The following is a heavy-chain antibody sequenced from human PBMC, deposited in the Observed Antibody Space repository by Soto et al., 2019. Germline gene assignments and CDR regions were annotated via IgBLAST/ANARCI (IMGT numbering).Heavy chain of an antibody. J-gene: IGHJ4*02. CDR3: ARGSEDLTSNFDY. CDR1: GFTFTRYS. Sequence: GGSLRLSCAASGFTFTRYSMNWVRQAPGKGLEWVSSISSTTNYIYYADSMKGRFTVSRDNAKNSVYLEMNSLSAEDTALYYCARGSEDLTSNFDYWGQGTLVTVSS. CDR2: ISSTTNYI. V-gene: IGHV3-21*01.